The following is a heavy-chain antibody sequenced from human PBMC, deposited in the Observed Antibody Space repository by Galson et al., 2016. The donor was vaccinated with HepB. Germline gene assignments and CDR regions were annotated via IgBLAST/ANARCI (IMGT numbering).Heavy chain of an antibody. CDR2: ISSGGTAI. D-gene: IGHD2-15*01. CDR3: ARGFRYCSGGACQIEY. V-gene: IGHV3-11*01. Sequence: SLRLSCAASGFTFSDYYMSWLRQAPGKGLEWVSYISSGGTAISYADSVKGRFTISRDNAENSLYLQVNSLRAEDTAVYYCARGFRYCSGGACQIEYWGQGTLVTVSS. CDR1: GFTFSDYY. J-gene: IGHJ4*02.